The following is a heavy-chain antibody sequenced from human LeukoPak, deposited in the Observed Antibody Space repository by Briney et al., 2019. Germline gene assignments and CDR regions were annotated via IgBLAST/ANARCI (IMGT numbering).Heavy chain of an antibody. J-gene: IGHJ4*02. D-gene: IGHD6-19*01. V-gene: IGHV3-15*01. CDR1: GFTFSNAW. Sequence: GSLRLSCAASGFTFSNAWMSWVRQAPGKGLEWVGRIKSKSGGGTTYYTTPVKGRFTISRDDSRNTLFLQMNSLKTEDTAVYYCVTGIAVAAYWGQGTLVTVSS. CDR3: VTGIAVAAY. CDR2: IKSKSGGGTT.